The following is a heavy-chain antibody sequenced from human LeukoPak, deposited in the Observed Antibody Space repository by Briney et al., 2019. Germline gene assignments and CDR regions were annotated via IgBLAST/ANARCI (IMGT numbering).Heavy chain of an antibody. CDR3: ARVTDYYDSSGEFDI. CDR2: INHSGST. CDR1: GGSFSGYY. Sequence: SETLSHTCAVCGGSFSGYYWSWIRQPPGKGLEWIGEINHSGSTNYNPSLKSRVTISVDTSKNQFSLKLSSVTAADTAVYYCARVTDYYDSSGEFDIWGQGTMVTVSS. J-gene: IGHJ3*02. V-gene: IGHV4-34*01. D-gene: IGHD3-22*01.